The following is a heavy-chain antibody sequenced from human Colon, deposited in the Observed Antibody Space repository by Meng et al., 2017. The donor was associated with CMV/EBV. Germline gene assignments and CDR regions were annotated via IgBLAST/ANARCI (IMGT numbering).Heavy chain of an antibody. V-gene: IGHV4-59*01. D-gene: IGHD3-10*01. CDR3: ARDLDGSGSYYLEKVGMPGLDYYYGMDV. CDR2: IYYSGST. J-gene: IGHJ6*02. Sequence: SETLSLTCTVSGGSISSYYWSWIRQPPGKGLEWIGYIYYSGSTYYNPSLKSRVTISVDTSKNQFSLKLSSVTAADTAVYYCARDLDGSGSYYLEKVGMPGLDYYYGMDVWGQGTTVTVSS. CDR1: GGSISSYY.